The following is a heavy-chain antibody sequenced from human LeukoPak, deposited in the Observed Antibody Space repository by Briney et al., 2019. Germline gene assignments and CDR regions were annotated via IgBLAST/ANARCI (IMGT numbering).Heavy chain of an antibody. D-gene: IGHD4/OR15-4a*01. Sequence: PSETLSLTCAVYGGSFSGYYWSWIRQPSGKGLEWIGEINHSGSTNYNPSLKSRVTISVDTSKNQFSLKLSSVTAADTAVYYCARGLALTHWGQGTLVTVSS. V-gene: IGHV4-34*01. J-gene: IGHJ4*02. CDR3: ARGLALTH. CDR1: GGSFSGYY. CDR2: INHSGST.